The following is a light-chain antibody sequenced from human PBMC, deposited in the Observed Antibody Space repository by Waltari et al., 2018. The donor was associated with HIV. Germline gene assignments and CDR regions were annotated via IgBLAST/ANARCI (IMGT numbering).Light chain of an antibody. J-gene: IGKJ3*01. Sequence: ELVLTQSPDTLSLSPGKRATLPCRASQTVISNYLAWYQQQPGQAPRLLVYGASSRAAGIADRFSGSGSGTDFTLIISRVEPEDSAVFYCQQYGDSPFTFGPGTKVEIK. CDR3: QQYGDSPFT. CDR1: QTVISNY. V-gene: IGKV3-20*01. CDR2: GAS.